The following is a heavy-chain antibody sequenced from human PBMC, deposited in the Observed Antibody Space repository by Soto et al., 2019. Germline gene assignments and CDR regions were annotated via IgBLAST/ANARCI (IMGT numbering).Heavy chain of an antibody. V-gene: IGHV4-34*01. CDR2: INHSGST. Sequence: SETLSLTCAVYGGSLSGYYWSWIRQPPGKGLEWIGEINHSGSTNYNPSLKSRVTISVDTSKKQFSLKLSSVTAADTAVYYCPRIVVVPAAGWGYYYYYCMDVWGKGTTITFSS. CDR3: PRIVVVPAAGWGYYYYYCMDV. J-gene: IGHJ6*04. CDR1: GGSLSGYY. D-gene: IGHD2-2*01.